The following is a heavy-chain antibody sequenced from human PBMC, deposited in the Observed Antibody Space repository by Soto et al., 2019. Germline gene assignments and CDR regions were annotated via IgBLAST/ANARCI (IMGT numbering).Heavy chain of an antibody. CDR1: GYTFTIYG. CDR2: ISPDNGNT. Sequence: QVQLVQSGGEVKKPGASVKVSCKASGYTFTIYGINWVRQAPGQGLEWMGWISPDNGNTNYAQKPQARVTMPTDTSTSTAYMELRSLRSDVTAVYYCARALGYSGYAGMDVWGQGTTVTVSS. CDR3: ARALGYSGYAGMDV. V-gene: IGHV1-18*01. D-gene: IGHD5-12*01. J-gene: IGHJ6*02.